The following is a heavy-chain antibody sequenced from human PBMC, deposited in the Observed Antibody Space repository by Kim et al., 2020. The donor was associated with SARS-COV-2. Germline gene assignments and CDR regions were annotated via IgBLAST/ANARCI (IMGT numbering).Heavy chain of an antibody. CDR3: ARHEQVCGGSCLYYYYYGMDV. Sequence: SETLSLTCTVSGGSISSYYWSWIRQPPGKGLEWIGYIYYSGSTNYNPSLKSRVTISVDTSKNQFSLKLSSVTAADTAVYYCARHEQVCGGSCLYYYYYGMDVWGQGTTVTVSS. D-gene: IGHD2-15*01. J-gene: IGHJ6*02. CDR1: GGSISSYY. CDR2: IYYSGST. V-gene: IGHV4-59*08.